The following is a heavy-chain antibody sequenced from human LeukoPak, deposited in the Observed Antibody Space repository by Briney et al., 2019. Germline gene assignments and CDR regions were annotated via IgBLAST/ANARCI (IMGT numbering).Heavy chain of an antibody. CDR3: ARRSSGWYDLDAFDV. J-gene: IGHJ3*01. Sequence: ASVKVSCKASGFTFTSYDINWVRQATGQGLEWMGWMNPNSGNTGYAQKFQGRVTMTRNTSISTAYMELSSLRSEDTAVYYCARRSSGWYDLDAFDVWGQGTMVTVSS. CDR1: GFTFTSYD. CDR2: MNPNSGNT. V-gene: IGHV1-8*01. D-gene: IGHD6-19*01.